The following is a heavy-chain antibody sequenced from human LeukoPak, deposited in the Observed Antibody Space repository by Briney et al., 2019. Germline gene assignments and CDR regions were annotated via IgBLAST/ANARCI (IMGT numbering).Heavy chain of an antibody. Sequence: SETLSLTCAVYGGSFSAYYWNWIRQPPGKGLEWIGAINHSGSTNYNPSLKSRVTISVDTSKNQFSLKLSSVTAADTAVYYCARGQIRGLGGNLGDWGQGTLVTVSS. CDR3: ARGQIRGLGGNLGD. V-gene: IGHV4-34*01. J-gene: IGHJ4*02. CDR1: GGSFSAYY. D-gene: IGHD3-16*01. CDR2: INHSGST.